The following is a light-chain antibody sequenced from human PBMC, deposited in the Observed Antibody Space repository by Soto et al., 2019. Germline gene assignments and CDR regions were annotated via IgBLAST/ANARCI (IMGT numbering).Light chain of an antibody. CDR2: GAS. J-gene: IGKJ2*01. CDR3: QQYNNWPPYT. Sequence: EIVMTQSPATLSVSPGERATLSCRASQSVSSNFAWYQQKPGHAPSLLIYGASTRATGIPARFSGSGSGTEFTLTNSSLQSEDFAVYYCQQYNNWPPYTFGQGTTLAIK. CDR1: QSVSSN. V-gene: IGKV3-15*01.